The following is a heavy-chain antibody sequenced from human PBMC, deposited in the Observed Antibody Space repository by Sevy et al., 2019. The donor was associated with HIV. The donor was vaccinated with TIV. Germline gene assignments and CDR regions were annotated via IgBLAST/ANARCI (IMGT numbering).Heavy chain of an antibody. V-gene: IGHV1-18*04. D-gene: IGHD5-12*01. Sequence: ASVKVSCKASGYTFTSYGISWVRQAPGQGLEWMGWISAYNGNTNYAQKLQGRVTMTTDTSTSTAYMEMRSLRSDDTAVYYCARESVVATIGAYYYYYMDVWGKGTTVTVSS. CDR2: ISAYNGNT. CDR1: GYTFTSYG. CDR3: ARESVVATIGAYYYYYMDV. J-gene: IGHJ6*03.